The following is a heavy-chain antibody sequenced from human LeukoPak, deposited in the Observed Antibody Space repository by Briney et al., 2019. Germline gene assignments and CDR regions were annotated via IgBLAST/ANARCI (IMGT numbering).Heavy chain of an antibody. D-gene: IGHD2-15*01. CDR1: GGSISSYY. V-gene: IGHV4-59*01. Sequence: SETLSLTCTVSGGSISSYYWSWIRQPPGKGLEWIGYIYYSGSTNYNPSLKSRVTISVDTSKNQFPLKLSSVTAADTAVYYCARGWVGYCSGGSCSRRAFDIWGQGTMVTVSS. CDR2: IYYSGST. J-gene: IGHJ3*02. CDR3: ARGWVGYCSGGSCSRRAFDI.